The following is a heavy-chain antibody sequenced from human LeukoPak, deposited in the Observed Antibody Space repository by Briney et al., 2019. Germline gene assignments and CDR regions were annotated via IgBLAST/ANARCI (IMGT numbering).Heavy chain of an antibody. Sequence: GASVKVSCKASGGTFSSYAISWVRQAPGQGLEWMGRIIPILGIANYAQKFQGRVTITADKSTSTAYMELSSLRSEDTAVYYCARERNGNPFDYWGQGTLVTVSS. V-gene: IGHV1-69*04. CDR1: GGTFSSYA. CDR2: IIPILGIA. J-gene: IGHJ4*02. CDR3: ARERNGNPFDY. D-gene: IGHD1-1*01.